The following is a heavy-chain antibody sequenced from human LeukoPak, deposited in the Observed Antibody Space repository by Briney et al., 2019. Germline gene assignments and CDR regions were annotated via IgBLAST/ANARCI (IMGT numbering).Heavy chain of an antibody. J-gene: IGHJ6*04. D-gene: IGHD1-14*01. CDR2: ISSTGGTT. Sequence: PGGTLRLSCAASGITFSSYGMSWVRQAPGKGLEWVSSISSTGGTTYYADSVKGRFTISRDNSKNTLYLQMNSLRVEDAAVYYCARAQTAGLDVWGKGTTVTVSS. V-gene: IGHV3-23*01. CDR3: ARAQTAGLDV. CDR1: GITFSSYG.